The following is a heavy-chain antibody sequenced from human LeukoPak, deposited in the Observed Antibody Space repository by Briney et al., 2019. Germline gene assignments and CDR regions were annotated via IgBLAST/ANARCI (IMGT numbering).Heavy chain of an antibody. D-gene: IGHD3-9*01. Sequence: SSETLSLTCAVSGGSMGTYYWSWIRQPAGGGLEYIGRVYTSGDTNYNPSLRSRVTMSIDRPNNQFYLNLGSVTAADTAVYFCARAVYYDWDYFDSWGQGTLVTVSS. J-gene: IGHJ4*02. CDR2: VYTSGDT. CDR3: ARAVYYDWDYFDS. CDR1: GGSMGTYY. V-gene: IGHV4-4*07.